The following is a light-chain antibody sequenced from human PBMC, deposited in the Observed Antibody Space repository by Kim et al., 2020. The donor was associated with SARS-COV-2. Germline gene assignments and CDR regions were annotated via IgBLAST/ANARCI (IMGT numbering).Light chain of an antibody. J-gene: IGLJ3*02. V-gene: IGLV2-14*03. CDR1: NSDIGGYNS. CDR3: SSYTRSSTLV. Sequence: GLSITISCTGANSDIGGYNSVSWYQQHPGKTPKLMIYDVSKRPSGVSDRFSGSKSGYTASLTISGLQAEDEADYYCSSYTRSSTLVFGGGTKVTVL. CDR2: DVS.